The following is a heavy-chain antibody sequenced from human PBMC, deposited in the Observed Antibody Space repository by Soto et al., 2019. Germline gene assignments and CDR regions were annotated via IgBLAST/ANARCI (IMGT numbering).Heavy chain of an antibody. CDR2: IYYSGST. D-gene: IGHD3-10*01. V-gene: IGHV4-39*01. J-gene: IGHJ6*02. Sequence: SETLSLTCTVSGGSISSSSYYWGWIRQPPGKGLEWIGSIYYSGSTYYNPSLKSRVTISVDTSKNQFSLKLSSVTAADTAVYYCAIGFYYYYGMDVWGQGTTVTISS. CDR1: GGSISSSSYY. CDR3: AIGFYYYYGMDV.